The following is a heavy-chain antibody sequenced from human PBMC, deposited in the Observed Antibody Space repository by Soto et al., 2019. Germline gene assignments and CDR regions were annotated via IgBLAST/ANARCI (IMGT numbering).Heavy chain of an antibody. Sequence: ASVKVSCKASGYTFTSYGISWVRQAPGQGLEWMGWISAYNGNTNYAQKLQGRVTMTTDTSTSTAYMELRSLRSDDTAVYYCARDKEVLWFGELRSLGMAVWGQGTTVTVSS. CDR1: GYTFTSYG. V-gene: IGHV1-18*01. CDR2: ISAYNGNT. J-gene: IGHJ6*02. D-gene: IGHD3-10*01. CDR3: ARDKEVLWFGELRSLGMAV.